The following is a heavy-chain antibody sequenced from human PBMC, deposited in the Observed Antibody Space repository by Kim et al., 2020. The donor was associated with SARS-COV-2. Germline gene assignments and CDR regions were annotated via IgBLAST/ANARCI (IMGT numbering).Heavy chain of an antibody. V-gene: IGHV1-2*02. CDR3: ARAGGSGWYGYYYYYMDV. CDR1: GYTFTGYY. Sequence: ASVKVSCKASGYTFTGYYMHWVRQAPGQGLEWMGWINPNSGGTNYAQKFQGRVTMTRDTSISTAYMELSRLRSDDTAVYYCARAGGSGWYGYYYYYMDVWGKGTTVTVSS. J-gene: IGHJ6*03. CDR2: INPNSGGT. D-gene: IGHD6-19*01.